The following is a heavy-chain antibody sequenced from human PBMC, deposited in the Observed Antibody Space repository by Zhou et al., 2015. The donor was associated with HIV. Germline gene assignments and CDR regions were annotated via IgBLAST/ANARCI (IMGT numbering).Heavy chain of an antibody. CDR3: AREGWGSWYFDL. D-gene: IGHD7-27*01. Sequence: QVQLVQSGAEVKKPGSSVKVSCKTSGDTFSAYSISWVRQAPGQGLEWMGVITPILGTRKYAQKFQGRVTVSADRSTSTAYMELRSLRSEDTAVYYCAREGWGSWYFDLWGRGTLVSVSS. V-gene: IGHV1-69*06. CDR1: GDTFSAYS. J-gene: IGHJ2*01. CDR2: ITPILGTR.